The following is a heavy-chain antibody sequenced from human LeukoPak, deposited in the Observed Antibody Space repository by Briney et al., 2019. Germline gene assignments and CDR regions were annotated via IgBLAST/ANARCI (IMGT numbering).Heavy chain of an antibody. V-gene: IGHV3-23*01. CDR1: GFTFSSYG. J-gene: IGHJ4*02. Sequence: GGSLRLSCAASGFTFSSYGMNWVRQAPGKGLEWVSTISGSGGSTYYADSVKGRFTISRDNSKNTLYLQMNSLRAEDTAVYYCARGWATIPDWGQGSLVIVSS. CDR2: ISGSGGST. D-gene: IGHD5-24*01. CDR3: ARGWATIPD.